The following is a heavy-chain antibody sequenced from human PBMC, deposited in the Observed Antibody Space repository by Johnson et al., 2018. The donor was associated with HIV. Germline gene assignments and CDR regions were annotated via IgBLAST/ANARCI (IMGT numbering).Heavy chain of an antibody. V-gene: IGHV3-66*01. J-gene: IGHJ3*02. CDR1: GFTVSSNY. CDR3: ARGRRIQLWLLADAFDI. CDR2: IYSGGST. D-gene: IGHD5-18*01. Sequence: MQLVESGGGLVQPGGSLRLSCAASGFTVSSNYMSWVRQAPGKGLEWVSVIYSGGSTYYADSVKARFTISRDNSKNTLYLQMNSLRAEDTAVYYCARGRRIQLWLLADAFDIWGQGTMVTVSS.